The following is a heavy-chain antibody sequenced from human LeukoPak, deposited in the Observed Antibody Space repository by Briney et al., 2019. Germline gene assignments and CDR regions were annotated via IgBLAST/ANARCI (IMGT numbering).Heavy chain of an antibody. Sequence: GGSLRLSCAASKFTFRSYAMSWVRQAPGKGLEWVSAISGSGGLTFYVDSVKGRFTVSRDNSKNTLYLQMNSLGAEDTAVYYCAKDWSSSTYNYHYDMDVWGQGTTVTVSS. J-gene: IGHJ6*02. D-gene: IGHD2-2*01. V-gene: IGHV3-23*01. CDR3: AKDWSSSTYNYHYDMDV. CDR2: ISGSGGLT. CDR1: KFTFRSYA.